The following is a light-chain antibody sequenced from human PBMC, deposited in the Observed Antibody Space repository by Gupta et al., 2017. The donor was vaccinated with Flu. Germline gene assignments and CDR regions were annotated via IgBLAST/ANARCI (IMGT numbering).Light chain of an antibody. CDR3: SSCTTSKTLV. Sequence: SITISCRGTSSDVGGYNSVSWYQQHPGKAPKLMIYDVTNRPSGVSSRFSGSKSGNTASLTISGLQAEDEADYYCSSCTTSKTLVFGGGTKLTVL. CDR2: DVT. J-gene: IGLJ2*01. CDR1: SSDVGGYNS. V-gene: IGLV2-14*04.